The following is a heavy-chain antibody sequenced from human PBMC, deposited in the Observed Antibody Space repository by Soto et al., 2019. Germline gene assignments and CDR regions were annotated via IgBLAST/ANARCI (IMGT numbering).Heavy chain of an antibody. D-gene: IGHD3-3*01. J-gene: IGHJ6*02. CDR3: ARQGAIFGGDYYFGMDL. V-gene: IGHV4-4*02. CDR1: GGSISSSDW. Sequence: QVQLQESGPGLVKPSGTLSRTCAVSGGSISSSDWWSWVRLSPGKGLEWIGEIYYSGSTNYNPSLKSRVTISVDKSKNQFFLKLNSVTAADMAVYYCARQGAIFGGDYYFGMDLWGQGTTVTVSS. CDR2: IYYSGST.